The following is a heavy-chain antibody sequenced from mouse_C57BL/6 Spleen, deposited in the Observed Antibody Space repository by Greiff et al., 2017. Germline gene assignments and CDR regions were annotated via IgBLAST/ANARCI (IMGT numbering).Heavy chain of an antibody. CDR1: GYTFTSYG. CDR2: IYPRSGNT. Sequence: QVQLQQSGAELARPGASVKLSCKASGYTFTSYGISWVKQRTGQGLEWIGEIYPRSGNTYYNEKFKGKATLTADKSSSTAYMELRSLTSEDSAVYFCAGYGNYTMYFDYWGQGTTLTVSS. J-gene: IGHJ2*01. CDR3: AGYGNYTMYFDY. D-gene: IGHD2-1*01. V-gene: IGHV1-81*01.